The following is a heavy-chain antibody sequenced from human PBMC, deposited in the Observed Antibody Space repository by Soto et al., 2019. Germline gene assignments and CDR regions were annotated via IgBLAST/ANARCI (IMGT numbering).Heavy chain of an antibody. V-gene: IGHV3-33*01. CDR2: IWFDGSDK. CDR3: AMLYCSASSCYSVGAFDI. D-gene: IGHD2-15*01. J-gene: IGHJ3*02. CDR1: GFTFSSYG. Sequence: PGGSLRLSCAASGFTFSSYGMHWVRQAPGKGLEWVALIWFDGSDKYYTESVKGRFTISRDNSKSTLYLQMNSLGAEETAVYYCAMLYCSASSCYSVGAFDIRGQGTMVTVSS.